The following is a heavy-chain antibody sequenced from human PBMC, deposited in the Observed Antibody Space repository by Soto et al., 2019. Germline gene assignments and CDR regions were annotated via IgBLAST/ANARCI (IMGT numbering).Heavy chain of an antibody. CDR2: IYYSGNT. D-gene: IGHD5-18*01. J-gene: IGHJ6*02. Sequence: SEALSLTCTVSVGSIRSGGYYWSWVRQNPRKGLEWIGNIYYSGNTYYNPSLKSRLTISVDTSKNQFSLNLSSVTAADTAVYYCARDRLMATAGTARHYFGLDVWGQGTTVTSP. CDR3: ARDRLMATAGTARHYFGLDV. V-gene: IGHV4-31*03. CDR1: VGSIRSGGYY.